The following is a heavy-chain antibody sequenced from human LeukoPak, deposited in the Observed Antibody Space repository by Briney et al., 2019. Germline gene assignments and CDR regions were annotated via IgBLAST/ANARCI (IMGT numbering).Heavy chain of an antibody. J-gene: IGHJ4*02. CDR3: AKSRGVTAIRYYFDY. D-gene: IGHD2-21*02. CDR2: ISGSGGST. CDR1: GFTFGSYA. Sequence: GGSLRLSCAASGFTFGSYAMSWVRQAPGKGLEWVSAISGSGGSTYYADSVKGRFTISRDNSKNTLYLQMNSLRAEDTAVYYCAKSRGVTAIRYYFDYWGQGTLVTVSS. V-gene: IGHV3-23*01.